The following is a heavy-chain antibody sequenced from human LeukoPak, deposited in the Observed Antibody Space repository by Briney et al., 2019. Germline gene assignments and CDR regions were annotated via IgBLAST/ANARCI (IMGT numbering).Heavy chain of an antibody. CDR2: IYPDDFDT. Sequence: GESLKISCKGSGYSFTTYWIGWVRQMPGKGLEWIGIIYPDDFDTRYSPSFQGQVTISADKSISTAYLQWSSLKASDSAMYYCARHADSGGLLFSSDYWGQGTLVTVSS. CDR1: GYSFTTYW. J-gene: IGHJ4*02. D-gene: IGHD2-21*01. CDR3: ARHADSGGLLFSSDY. V-gene: IGHV5-51*01.